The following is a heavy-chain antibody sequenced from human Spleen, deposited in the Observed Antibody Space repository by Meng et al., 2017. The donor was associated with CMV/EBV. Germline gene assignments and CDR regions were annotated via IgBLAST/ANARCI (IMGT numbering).Heavy chain of an antibody. CDR2: ISRSSDYI. Sequence: GESLKISCAASGFTFDDYAMHWVRQAPGKGLEWVSSISRSSDYIYYADEVKGRFTISRDNAKNTLYLQMNSLRGEDTAVYYCALWDEGIKPFGVVSHWGQGTLVTVSS. J-gene: IGHJ4*02. V-gene: IGHV3-21*01. CDR3: ALWDEGIKPFGVVSH. D-gene: IGHD3-3*01. CDR1: GFTFDDYA.